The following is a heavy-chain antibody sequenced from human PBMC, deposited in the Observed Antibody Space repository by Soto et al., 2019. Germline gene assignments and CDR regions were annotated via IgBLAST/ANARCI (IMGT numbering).Heavy chain of an antibody. CDR2: INPSGGTT. V-gene: IGHV1-46*01. Sequence: QVQLVQSGAEVRKPGASVKVSCKTSGYTFTTYYMVWVRQAPGQGLEWMGIINPSGGTTTYAQKFQGRVTMTRDTSTSTVYMELSSLRSEDTAVYYCARARFVDSWGQGTLVTVSS. CDR3: ARARFVDS. J-gene: IGHJ4*02. D-gene: IGHD3-10*01. CDR1: GYTFTTYY.